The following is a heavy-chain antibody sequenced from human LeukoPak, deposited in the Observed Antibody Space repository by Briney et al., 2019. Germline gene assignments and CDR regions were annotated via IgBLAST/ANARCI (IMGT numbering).Heavy chain of an antibody. D-gene: IGHD3-10*01. CDR3: ARVPGGSGINWFDP. V-gene: IGHV4-59*01. J-gene: IGHJ5*02. Sequence: SETLPLTCTVSGGSISSYYWSWIRQPPGKGLEWIGYIYYSGSTNYNPSLKSRVTISVDTSKNQFSLKLSSVTAADTAVYYCARVPGGSGINWFDPWGQGTLVTVSS. CDR1: GGSISSYY. CDR2: IYYSGST.